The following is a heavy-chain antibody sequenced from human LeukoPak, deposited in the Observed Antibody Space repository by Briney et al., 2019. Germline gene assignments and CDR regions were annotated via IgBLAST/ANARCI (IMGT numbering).Heavy chain of an antibody. CDR3: ARDTDDYVWGSYRRHFDY. CDR2: SSAYNGNT. CDR1: VYTFTSYG. Sequence: ASVKVSCKASVYTFTSYGISWVRQAPGQGLEWMGWSSAYNGNTNYAQKLQGRVTMTTDTSTSTAYMELRSLRSDDTAVYYCARDTDDYVWGSYRRHFDYWGQGTLVTVSS. J-gene: IGHJ4*02. V-gene: IGHV1-18*04. D-gene: IGHD3-16*02.